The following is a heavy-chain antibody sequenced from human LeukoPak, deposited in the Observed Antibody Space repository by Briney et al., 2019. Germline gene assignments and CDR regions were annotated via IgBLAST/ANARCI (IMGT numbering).Heavy chain of an antibody. CDR3: ARDQSIAARTFDC. J-gene: IGHJ4*02. CDR1: GFTFSSYS. Sequence: GGSLRLSCAASGFTFSSYSMNWVRQAPGKGLEWVSSISSSSSYIYYADSVKGRFTISRDNAKNSLYLQMNSLRAEDTAVYYRARDQSIAARTFDCWGQGTLVAVSS. D-gene: IGHD6-6*01. CDR2: ISSSSSYI. V-gene: IGHV3-21*01.